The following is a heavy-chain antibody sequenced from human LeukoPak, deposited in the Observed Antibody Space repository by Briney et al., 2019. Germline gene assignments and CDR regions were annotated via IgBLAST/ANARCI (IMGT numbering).Heavy chain of an antibody. V-gene: IGHV4-34*01. J-gene: IGHJ5*02. Sequence: SETLSLTCVVYGETFTNHYWSWIRHPPGKGLEWIGEVNHSGSANYNPSLKSLVTISVDTSKSQFSLRLNPVTAADTAVYYCARGPRLQLELRKKYNWFDPWGQGSLVTVSS. CDR1: GETFTNHY. D-gene: IGHD1-7*01. CDR2: VNHSGSA. CDR3: ARGPRLQLELRKKYNWFDP.